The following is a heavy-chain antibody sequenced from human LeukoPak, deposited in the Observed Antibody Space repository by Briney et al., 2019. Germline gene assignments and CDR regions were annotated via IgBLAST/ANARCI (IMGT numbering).Heavy chain of an antibody. Sequence: PGGSLRLSCAASGFSFSSYWMHWVRQDAGKGLMWVSRINPDGRTTDYADSGKGRFSISRDNAKKTLYLEMNSLRVEDTAVYYCAGGDRTIWGLPYWGQGALVTVSS. D-gene: IGHD7-27*01. CDR1: GFSFSSYW. CDR2: INPDGRTT. V-gene: IGHV3-74*01. J-gene: IGHJ4*02. CDR3: AGGDRTIWGLPY.